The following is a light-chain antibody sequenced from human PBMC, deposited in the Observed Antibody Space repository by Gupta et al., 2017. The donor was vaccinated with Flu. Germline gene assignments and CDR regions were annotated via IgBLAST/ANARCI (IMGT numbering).Light chain of an antibody. V-gene: IGKV2D-29*01. CDR1: QSLLHSDGKTY. Sequence: DIVLTQTPLSLSVTTGPPASISCKSSQSLLHSDGKTYLCWYLQRPGQPPQLLIYEVSNRFSGVPDRFSGSASGTDFTLTISRVEADDVGLYYCMQTLQLPLTFGGGTKVEIK. CDR3: MQTLQLPLT. J-gene: IGKJ4*01. CDR2: EVS.